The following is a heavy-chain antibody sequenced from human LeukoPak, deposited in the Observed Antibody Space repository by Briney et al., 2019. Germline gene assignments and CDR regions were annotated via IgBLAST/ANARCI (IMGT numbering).Heavy chain of an antibody. CDR2: IHHSGSS. D-gene: IGHD4/OR15-4a*01. J-gene: IGHJ4*02. V-gene: IGHV4-59*01. CDR3: ASRRPRGRYDAVLFDY. Sequence: SETLSLTCTVSGASISTYYWTWIRQPPGKGLEWIGYIHHSGSSNYNPSLKSRVTISLDTSKKQFSLNLSSVTAADTAVYYCASRRPRGRYDAVLFDYWGQGTLVTVSS. CDR1: GASISTYY.